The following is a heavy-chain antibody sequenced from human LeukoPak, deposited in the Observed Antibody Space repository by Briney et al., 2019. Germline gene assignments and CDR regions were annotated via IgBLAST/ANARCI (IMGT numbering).Heavy chain of an antibody. CDR2: INSDGSST. CDR3: ARGTAAAKIDY. J-gene: IGHJ4*02. Sequence: GGSLRLSCAASGFTFSSYWMHWVRQAPGKGLVWVSRINSDGSSTSYADSVKGRFTISRDNAKNSLYLQMNSLRAEDTAVYYCARGTAAAKIDYWGQGTLVTVSS. CDR1: GFTFSSYW. D-gene: IGHD6-13*01. V-gene: IGHV3-74*01.